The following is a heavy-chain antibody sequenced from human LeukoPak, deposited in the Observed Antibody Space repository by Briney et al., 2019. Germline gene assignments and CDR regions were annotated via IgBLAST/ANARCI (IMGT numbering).Heavy chain of an antibody. CDR1: GDSISDYY. CDR2: SGST. CDR3: ARTRRHYYGSGKNLTPWPAGMDV. Sequence: SETLSLTCSVSGDSISDYYWAWIRQPPGKGLERIGYSGSTKYDPSLKSRVSISVDTSKSQFSLTLRSVTAADTAIYYCARTRRHYYGSGKNLTPWPAGMDVWGQGTTVCVS. J-gene: IGHJ6*02. D-gene: IGHD3-10*01. V-gene: IGHV4-59*01.